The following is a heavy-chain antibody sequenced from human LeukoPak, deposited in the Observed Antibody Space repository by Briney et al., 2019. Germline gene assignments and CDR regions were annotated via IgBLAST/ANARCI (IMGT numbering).Heavy chain of an antibody. CDR2: ISSSGSTI. V-gene: IGHV3-48*03. J-gene: IGHJ4*02. CDR1: GFTFSSYE. D-gene: IGHD5-24*01. CDR3: ARGYKYAFDN. Sequence: PGGSLRLSCAASGFTFSSYEMNWVRQAPGKGLEWVSYISSSGSTIYCADSVKGRFTISRDNAKNSLYLQMNSLRVEDTAVYYCARGYKYAFDNWGQGTLVTVSS.